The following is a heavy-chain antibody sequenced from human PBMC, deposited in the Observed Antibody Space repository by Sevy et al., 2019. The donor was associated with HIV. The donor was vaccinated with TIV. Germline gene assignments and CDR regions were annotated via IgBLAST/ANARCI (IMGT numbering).Heavy chain of an antibody. V-gene: IGHV4-59*08. CDR3: AGENAWGRGYS. Sequence: SEALSLTCTVSGGSITSLYWNWIRQPPGKGLEWIANIYYNGHINYNPSLKSRVTLSLDTSKNQFSLRLSSVTAADTAMYYCAGENAWGRGYSWGQGTLVTVSS. J-gene: IGHJ4*02. CDR2: IYYNGHI. CDR1: GGSITSLY. D-gene: IGHD1-26*01.